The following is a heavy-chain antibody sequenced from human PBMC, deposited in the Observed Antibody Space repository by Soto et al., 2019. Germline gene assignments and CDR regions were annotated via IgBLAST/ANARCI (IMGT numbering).Heavy chain of an antibody. D-gene: IGHD6-19*01. CDR1: GFTFSSYA. J-gene: IGHJ4*02. V-gene: IGHV3-30-3*01. CDR2: ISYDGSNK. Sequence: GGSLRLSCAASGFTFSSYAMHWVRQAPGKGLEWVAVISYDGSNKYYADSVKGRFTISRDNSKNTLYLQMNSLRAEDKDVYYCARLIYAGIALAGPFDYWGQGTLVTVSS. CDR3: ARLIYAGIALAGPFDY.